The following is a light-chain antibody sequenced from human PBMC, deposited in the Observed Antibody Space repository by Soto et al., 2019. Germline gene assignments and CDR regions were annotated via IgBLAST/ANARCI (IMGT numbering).Light chain of an antibody. CDR3: QQYNSNSP. V-gene: IGKV1-5*01. CDR2: DAS. J-gene: IGKJ5*01. Sequence: DIHMTQSPSTLSSSFGDRVTITFRASQSISSWLAWYQQKPGKAPKLLIYDASTSESGVPSRFSGSGSGTEFTLTISSLQPDDFATYYCQQYNSNSPFGQGTRLEIK. CDR1: QSISSW.